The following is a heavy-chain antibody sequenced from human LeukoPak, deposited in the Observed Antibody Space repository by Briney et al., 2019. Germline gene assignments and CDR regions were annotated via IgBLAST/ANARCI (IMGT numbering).Heavy chain of an antibody. Sequence: GGSLRLSCAASGFTFSSNAMTWVRQAPGKGLEWVSVITANGGRTYYADSVKGRFTISRDNSKNTLSLQMNSLRADDTAVYYCARERARALAGHWFDPWGQGTLVIVSS. CDR2: ITANGGRT. CDR1: GFTFSSNA. J-gene: IGHJ5*02. D-gene: IGHD6-19*01. V-gene: IGHV3-23*01. CDR3: ARERARALAGHWFDP.